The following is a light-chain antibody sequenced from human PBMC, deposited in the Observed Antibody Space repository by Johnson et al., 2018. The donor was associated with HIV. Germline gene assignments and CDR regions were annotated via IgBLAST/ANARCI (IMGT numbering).Light chain of an antibody. CDR1: SCNIGNNY. CDR2: DNN. CDR3: GTWDGSLVVYV. Sequence: QSVLTQPPSVSAAPGQKVTISCSGSSCNIGNNYVSWYQQLPGTAPKLLIYDNNKRPSGIPARFSGSKSATSATLDINGLQTGDEADYYCGTWDGSLVVYVFGAGTEVTVL. J-gene: IGLJ1*01. V-gene: IGLV1-51*01.